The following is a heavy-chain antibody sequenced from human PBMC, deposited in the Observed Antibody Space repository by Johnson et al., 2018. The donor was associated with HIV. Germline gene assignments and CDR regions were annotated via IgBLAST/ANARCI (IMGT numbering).Heavy chain of an antibody. CDR2: ISWNSGSI. D-gene: IGHD5-12*01. V-gene: IGHV3-9*01. CDR1: GFTFDDYA. J-gene: IGHJ3*01. Sequence: VQLVESGGGLVQPGRSLRLSCAASGFTFDDYAMHWVRQAPGKGLEWVSGISWNSGSIGYADSVKGRFTISRDNSKNTVYLQMNSLRDEDTAVYYCGKGRGYDYDALDFWGQGTMVTVSS. CDR3: GKGRGYDYDALDF.